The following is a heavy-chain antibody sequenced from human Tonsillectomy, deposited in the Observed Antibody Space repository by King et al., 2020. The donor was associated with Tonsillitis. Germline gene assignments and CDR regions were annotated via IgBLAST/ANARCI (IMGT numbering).Heavy chain of an antibody. D-gene: IGHD3-22*01. CDR2: INPNSGGT. J-gene: IGHJ5*02. CDR3: ARDRGTYYYDSSGYYPSHNWFDP. Sequence: QLVQSGAEVKKPGASVKVSCKASGYTFTDYYMHWVRQAPGHGLEWMGWINPNSGGTNYAQKFQGRVTMTRATSISTAYMELSRLRSDDTAVYDCARDRGTYYYDSSGYYPSHNWFDPWGQGTLVTVSS. CDR1: GYTFTDYY. V-gene: IGHV1-2*02.